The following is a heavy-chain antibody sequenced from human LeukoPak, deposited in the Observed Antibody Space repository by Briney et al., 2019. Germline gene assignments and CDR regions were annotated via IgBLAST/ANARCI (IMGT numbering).Heavy chain of an antibody. Sequence: GGSLRLSCAASGFTFSTYAMHWVRQPPGKGLEWVSAISCSGGATYHADADSVKGRFIISRDNSKNTLYLQINSLRVEDTAVYYCAKGGYNYDSSGHFDYWGQGTLVTVSS. V-gene: IGHV3-23*01. CDR2: ISCSGGAT. D-gene: IGHD3-22*01. J-gene: IGHJ4*02. CDR3: AKGGYNYDSSGHFDY. CDR1: GFTFSTYA.